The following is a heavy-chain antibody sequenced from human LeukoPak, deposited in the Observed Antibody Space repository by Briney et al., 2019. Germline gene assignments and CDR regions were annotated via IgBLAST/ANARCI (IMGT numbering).Heavy chain of an antibody. V-gene: IGHV4-30-4*08. J-gene: IGHJ4*02. CDR1: GGSFSGYY. CDR3: AREMERTADCGGDCPYFDY. CDR2: IYYSGST. Sequence: PSESLSLTCAVYGGSFSGYYWSWIRQPPGKGLEWIGYIYYSGSTYYNPSLKSRVTISVDTSKNQFSLKLSSVTAADTAVYYCAREMERTADCGGDCPYFDYWGQGTLVTVSS. D-gene: IGHD2-21*02.